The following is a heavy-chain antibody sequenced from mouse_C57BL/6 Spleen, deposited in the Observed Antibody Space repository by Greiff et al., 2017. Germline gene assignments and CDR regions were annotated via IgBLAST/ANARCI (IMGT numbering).Heavy chain of an antibody. CDR2: IYPGNSDT. J-gene: IGHJ3*01. CDR3: TVYYDYDEGSWFAY. CDR1: GYTFTSYW. Sequence: SGTVLARPGASVKMSCKTSGYTFTSYWMHWVKQRPGQGLEWIGAIYPGNSDTSYNQKFKGKAKLTAVTSASTAYMELSSLTNEDSAVYYCTVYYDYDEGSWFAYWGQGTLVTVSA. D-gene: IGHD2-4*01. V-gene: IGHV1-5*01.